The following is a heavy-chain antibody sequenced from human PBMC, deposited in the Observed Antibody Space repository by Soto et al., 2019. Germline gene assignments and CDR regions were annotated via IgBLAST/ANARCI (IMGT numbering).Heavy chain of an antibody. D-gene: IGHD6-13*01. CDR2: ISAYNGNT. V-gene: IGHV1-18*01. CDR1: GYTFTSYG. CDR3: ARVPVMLEQQLVTPYSSDY. Sequence: ASVKVSCKASGYTFTSYGISWVRQAPGQGLEWMGWISAYNGNTNYAQKLQGRVTMTTDTSTSTAYMELRSLRSDDTAVYYCARVPVMLEQQLVTPYSSDYWGQGTLVTVSS. J-gene: IGHJ4*02.